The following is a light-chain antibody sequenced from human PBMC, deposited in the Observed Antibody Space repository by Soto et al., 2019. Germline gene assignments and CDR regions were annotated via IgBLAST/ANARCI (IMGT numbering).Light chain of an antibody. CDR2: KAS. Sequence: DIQMTQSPSTLSASVGDRVTITCRASQSISSWLAWYQQKPGKAPKLLIYKASSLESGVPSRFSGSGSGTEFTLTISSLQPDDFAPYYCQQYNSYPSTFGPGTKVDIK. V-gene: IGKV1-5*03. CDR1: QSISSW. J-gene: IGKJ3*01. CDR3: QQYNSYPST.